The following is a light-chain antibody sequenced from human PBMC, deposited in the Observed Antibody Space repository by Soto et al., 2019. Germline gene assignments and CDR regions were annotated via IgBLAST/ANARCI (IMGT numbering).Light chain of an antibody. J-gene: IGLJ1*01. V-gene: IGLV2-14*01. CDR2: DVS. Sequence: QPALTQPASVSGSPGQSITISCTGTSSDVGGYNYVSWYQQHPGKAPKLMIYDVSNRPSGVSNRFSGSKSGNTASLTISGLQAEDEADYYCSSYTRSSSLVFGTGTKVTVL. CDR1: SSDVGGYNY. CDR3: SSYTRSSSLV.